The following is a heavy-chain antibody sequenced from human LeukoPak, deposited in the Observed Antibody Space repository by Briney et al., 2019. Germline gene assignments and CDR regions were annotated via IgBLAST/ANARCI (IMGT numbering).Heavy chain of an antibody. CDR2: IIPIFGTA. D-gene: IGHD4-23*01. Sequence: SVKVSCKASGGTFSSYAISWVRQAPGQGLEWMGGIIPIFGTANYAQKFQGRVTITADKSTSTAYMELSSLRSEDTAVYYCARDYGGNGHFDYWGQGTLVTVSS. V-gene: IGHV1-69*06. CDR3: ARDYGGNGHFDY. J-gene: IGHJ4*02. CDR1: GGTFSSYA.